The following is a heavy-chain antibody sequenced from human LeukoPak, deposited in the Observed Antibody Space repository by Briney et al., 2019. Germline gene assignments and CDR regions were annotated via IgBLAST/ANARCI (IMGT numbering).Heavy chain of an antibody. V-gene: IGHV4-39*01. Sequence: SETLSLTCTVSGGSISSSSYYWSWIRQPPGKGLEWIGSIYYSGSTYCNPSLKSRVTISVDTSKNQFSLNLSSVTAADTAVHYCARSDYGDQVFDYWGQGTLVTVSS. CDR1: GGSISSSSYY. CDR3: ARSDYGDQVFDY. CDR2: IYYSGST. J-gene: IGHJ4*02. D-gene: IGHD4-17*01.